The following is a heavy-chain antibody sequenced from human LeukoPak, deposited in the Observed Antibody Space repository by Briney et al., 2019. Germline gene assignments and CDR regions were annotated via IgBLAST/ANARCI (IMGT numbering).Heavy chain of an antibody. V-gene: IGHV5-51*01. CDR3: ARLTQSHVDY. J-gene: IGHJ4*02. CDR2: IYPGDSDT. D-gene: IGHD3-16*01. CDR1: ADSSTSYW. Sequence: GSSLLISSKASADSSTSYWICWLRQMPGKSLQGMGIIYPGDSDTSYSPSFQGQVTISADKSNNTAYLQRSSLTASDTAVYYRARLTQSHVDYWGQGTLVTVSS.